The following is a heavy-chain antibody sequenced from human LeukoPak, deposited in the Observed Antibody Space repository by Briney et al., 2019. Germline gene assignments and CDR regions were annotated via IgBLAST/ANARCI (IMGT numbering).Heavy chain of an antibody. D-gene: IGHD6-13*01. CDR1: GFIFDDYA. CDR2: ISWNSGSI. CDR3: AKDIGGTRIAAAGTALDY. V-gene: IGHV3-9*01. Sequence: PGGSLRLSCAASGFIFDDYAMHWVRQAPGKGLEWVSGISWNSGSIGYADSVKGRFTISRDNAKNSLYLQMNSLRAEDTALYYCAKDIGGTRIAAAGTALDYWGQGTLVTVSS. J-gene: IGHJ4*02.